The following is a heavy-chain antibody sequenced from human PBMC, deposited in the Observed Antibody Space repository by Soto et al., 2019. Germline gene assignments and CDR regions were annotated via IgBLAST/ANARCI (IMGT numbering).Heavy chain of an antibody. J-gene: IGHJ3*02. CDR1: GYTFTRYS. D-gene: IGHD6-13*01. Sequence: XSGKVSWKATGYTFTRYSIHWVRQAPGQRLEWMGWIDAGNGNTKYSQKFQGRVTITRDTSASTAYMELSSLRSEDTAVYYCARGPSGYSSSWTYAFDIWGQGTMVTLSS. CDR3: ARGPSGYSSSWTYAFDI. CDR2: IDAGNGNT. V-gene: IGHV1-3*01.